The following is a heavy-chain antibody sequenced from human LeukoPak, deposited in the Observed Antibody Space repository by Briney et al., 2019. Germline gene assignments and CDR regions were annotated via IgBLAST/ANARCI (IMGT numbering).Heavy chain of an antibody. CDR3: ARFLFRGVPGAFDI. CDR2: ISRSGSTI. Sequence: PGGSLRLSCAASGFTFSDYYMSWIRQAPGKGLEWVSYISRSGSTIYYADSVKGRFTISRDNAKNSLYLQMNSLRADDTAVYSCARFLFRGVPGAFDIWGQGTMVTVSS. D-gene: IGHD3-10*01. CDR1: GFTFSDYY. J-gene: IGHJ3*02. V-gene: IGHV3-11*01.